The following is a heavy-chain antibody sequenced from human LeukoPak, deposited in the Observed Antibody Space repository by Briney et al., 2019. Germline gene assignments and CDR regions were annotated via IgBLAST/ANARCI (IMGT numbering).Heavy chain of an antibody. Sequence: GGSLRLSCAACGFTVSDNYMSWVRQAPGKGLEWVSVMYSGGDTYYADSVKGRFTFSRDISKNTLYLQMNGLRTEDTAMYYCARDAPRVPAAGVLASWGQGTLVTVSS. CDR2: MYSGGDT. J-gene: IGHJ5*02. D-gene: IGHD6-13*01. V-gene: IGHV3-53*01. CDR3: ARDAPRVPAAGVLAS. CDR1: GFTVSDNY.